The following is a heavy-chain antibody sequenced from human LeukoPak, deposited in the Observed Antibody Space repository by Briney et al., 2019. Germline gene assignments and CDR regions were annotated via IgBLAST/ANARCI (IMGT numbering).Heavy chain of an antibody. CDR1: GGSISSISYY. J-gene: IGHJ4*02. CDR3: ARPIGQCTSSSCYQYFDF. Sequence: SETLSLTCTVSGGSISSISYYWGWIRQPPGKGPEWIGSIYYSGNTYYNPSLKSRVTISIDTSNNQFSLKLSTVTAADTAVYYCARPIGQCTSSSCYQYFDFWGQGTLVTVSS. V-gene: IGHV4-39*01. CDR2: IYYSGNT. D-gene: IGHD2-2*01.